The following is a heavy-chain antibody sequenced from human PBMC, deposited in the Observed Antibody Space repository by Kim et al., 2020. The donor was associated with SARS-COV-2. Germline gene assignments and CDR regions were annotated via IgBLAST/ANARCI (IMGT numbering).Heavy chain of an antibody. V-gene: IGHV3-23*01. J-gene: IGHJ4*02. Sequence: KGRFTISRDNSKNTLYRQMNSLRAEDTAVYYCAKDSITIFGVVIGNIDYWGQGTLVTVSS. D-gene: IGHD3-3*01. CDR3: AKDSITIFGVVIGNIDY.